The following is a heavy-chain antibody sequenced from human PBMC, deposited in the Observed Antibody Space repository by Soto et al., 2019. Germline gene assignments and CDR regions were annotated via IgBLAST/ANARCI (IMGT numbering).Heavy chain of an antibody. CDR3: ARSEYYYGSGTPGRFDP. J-gene: IGHJ5*02. Sequence: GASVKVSCKASGGTFSSYAISWVRQAPGQGLEWMGGIIPIFGTANYAQKFQGRVTITADESTSTAYMELSSLRSEDTAVYYCARSEYYYGSGTPGRFDPWGQGPLVTVSS. CDR1: GGTFSSYA. CDR2: IIPIFGTA. D-gene: IGHD3-10*01. V-gene: IGHV1-69*13.